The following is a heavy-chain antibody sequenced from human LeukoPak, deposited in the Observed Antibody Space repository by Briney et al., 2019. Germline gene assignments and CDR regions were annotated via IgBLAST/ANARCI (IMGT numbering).Heavy chain of an antibody. CDR2: ISHSGST. D-gene: IGHD3-16*01. J-gene: IGHJ3*02. V-gene: IGHV4-34*01. CDR1: GGSLSDYY. CDR3: ARSLDGAFDI. Sequence: SETLSLTCVFSGGSLSDYYWTWIRQSPGKGLERIGEISHSGSTIYNPSLKSRVTISADASKKQFSLNLNSVTAADTAVYYCARSLDGAFDIWGQGTLVTVSS.